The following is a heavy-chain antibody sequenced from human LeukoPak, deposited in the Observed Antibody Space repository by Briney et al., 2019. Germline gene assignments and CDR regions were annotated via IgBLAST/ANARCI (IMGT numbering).Heavy chain of an antibody. CDR3: ARGAGAYNYYAMDV. D-gene: IGHD6-19*01. Sequence: GGSLRLSCAASGFTFSSYAMSWVRQAPGKGLEWVSVLSGSAGTTYYADSVKGRFTISRDNSKNTLYLQMNSLRAEDTALYYCARGAGAYNYYAMDVWGQGTTVTVSS. V-gene: IGHV3-23*01. J-gene: IGHJ6*02. CDR1: GFTFSSYA. CDR2: LSGSAGTT.